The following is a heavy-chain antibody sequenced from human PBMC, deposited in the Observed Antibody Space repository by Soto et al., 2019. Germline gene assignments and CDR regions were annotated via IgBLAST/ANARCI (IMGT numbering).Heavy chain of an antibody. J-gene: IGHJ4*02. CDR2: IYHTGST. D-gene: IGHD1-26*01. CDR3: ARYSFSANRWSKFDY. CDR1: GVTVSSDAYY. Sequence: PSETLSLTCTVSGVTVSSDAYYWSWIRQHPGKGLEWIGNIYHTGSTYYSPSLKSRIAISLDASKNQFSLTLTSVTAADTAVYFCARYSFSANRWSKFDYWGQGTLVTVSS. V-gene: IGHV4-31*03.